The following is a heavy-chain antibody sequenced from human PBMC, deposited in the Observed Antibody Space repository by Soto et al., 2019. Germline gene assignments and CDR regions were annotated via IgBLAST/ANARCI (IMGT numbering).Heavy chain of an antibody. D-gene: IGHD2-15*01. CDR3: ARTSVVVDANIAYSYYYGMDV. Sequence: ASVKVSCKASGGTFSSYAISWVRQAPGQGLEWMGGIIPIFGTANYAQKFQGRVTITADESTSTAYMELSSLRSEDTAVYYCARTSVVVDANIAYSYYYGMDVWGQGTTVTVSS. V-gene: IGHV1-69*13. J-gene: IGHJ6*02. CDR2: IIPIFGTA. CDR1: GGTFSSYA.